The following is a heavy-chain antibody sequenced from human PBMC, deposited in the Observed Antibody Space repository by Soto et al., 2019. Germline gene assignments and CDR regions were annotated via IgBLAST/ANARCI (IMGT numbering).Heavy chain of an antibody. V-gene: IGHV1-46*01. D-gene: IGHD2-15*01. J-gene: IGHJ4*02. CDR1: GYTFTSYY. CDR2: INPSGCST. CDR3: AREDIVVVVAATTYFDY. Sequence: ASVKVSCKASGYTFTSYYMHWVRQAPGQGLEWMGIINPSGCSTSYAQKFQGRVTMTRDTSTSTVYMELSSLRSEDTAVYYCAREDIVVVVAATTYFDYWGQGTLVTVSS.